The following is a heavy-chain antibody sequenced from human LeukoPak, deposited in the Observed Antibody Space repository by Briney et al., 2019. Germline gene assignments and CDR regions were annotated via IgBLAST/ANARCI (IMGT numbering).Heavy chain of an antibody. J-gene: IGHJ6*02. Sequence: GGSLRLSCAASGFTFSSYAMHWVRQAPGKGLEWVAVIPYDGSNKCYADSVKGRFTISRDNSKNTLYLQMNSLRAEDTAVYYCARARVGSYGPFYVWGQGTTVTVSS. CDR1: GFTFSSYA. CDR3: ARARVGSYGPFYV. V-gene: IGHV3-30*04. D-gene: IGHD5-18*01. CDR2: IPYDGSNK.